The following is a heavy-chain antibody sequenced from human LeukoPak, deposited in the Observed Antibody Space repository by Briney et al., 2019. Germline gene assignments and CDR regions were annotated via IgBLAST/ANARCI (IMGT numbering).Heavy chain of an antibody. CDR2: ISYSGSI. J-gene: IGHJ4*02. D-gene: IGHD2-15*01. CDR3: ATLEIVDYYLDY. V-gene: IGHV4-39*01. CDR1: GGSISSRPYY. Sequence: SETLSLTCTVSGGSISSRPYYWGWVRQPPGKGLEWIGGISYSGSIHYNPSLKSRVTISVDTSKNHFSLRLSSVTAADTAVYYCATLEIVDYYLDYWGQGTLVTVSS.